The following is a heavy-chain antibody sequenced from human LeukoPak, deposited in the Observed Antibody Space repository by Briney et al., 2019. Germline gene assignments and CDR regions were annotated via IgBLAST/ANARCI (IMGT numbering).Heavy chain of an antibody. CDR1: GFIFSTYS. CDR3: ARVAVDYYDSSGYYHFDY. Sequence: GGSLRLSCAASGFIFSTYSMNWVRQAPGKGLEWVSSISSSTSYIYYADSVKGRFTISRDNAKNSLYLQMNSLRPEDTAVYYCARVAVDYYDSSGYYHFDYWGQGTLVTVSS. J-gene: IGHJ4*02. V-gene: IGHV3-21*01. CDR2: ISSSTSYI. D-gene: IGHD3-22*01.